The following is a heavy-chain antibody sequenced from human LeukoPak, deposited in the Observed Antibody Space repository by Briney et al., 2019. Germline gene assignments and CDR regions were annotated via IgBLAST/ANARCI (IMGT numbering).Heavy chain of an antibody. CDR1: RGSISSYY. V-gene: IGHV4-59*01. CDR2: MSHSGSP. D-gene: IGHD2-2*01. CDR3: ARGSRYCSTTSCSSFDY. Sequence: PSETLSLTCTVSRGSISSYYWNWIRQSPRRGLEWIGYMSHSGSPNYNPSLKSRVAISIDTSKNQFSLKLSSVTAADTAVYYCARGSRYCSTTSCSSFDYWGQGTLVTVSS. J-gene: IGHJ4*02.